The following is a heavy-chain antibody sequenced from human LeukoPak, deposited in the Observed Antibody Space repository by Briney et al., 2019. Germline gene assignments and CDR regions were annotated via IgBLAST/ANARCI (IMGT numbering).Heavy chain of an antibody. V-gene: IGHV1-18*01. Sequence: ASVKVSCKASGYTFTGYGISWVGQAPGQGLEWMGWISAYNGNTKYAQKLQGRVTMTTDTSTSTAYMELRSLRSDDTAVYYCARARFLEWLRVRLPTMDVWGKGTTVTVSS. J-gene: IGHJ6*03. CDR1: GYTFTGYG. CDR2: ISAYNGNT. CDR3: ARARFLEWLRVRLPTMDV. D-gene: IGHD3-3*01.